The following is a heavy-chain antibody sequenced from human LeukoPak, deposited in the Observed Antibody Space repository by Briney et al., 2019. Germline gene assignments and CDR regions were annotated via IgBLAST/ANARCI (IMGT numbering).Heavy chain of an antibody. CDR1: GFTFSSYA. CDR3: AKDLWGDGSYYFDY. D-gene: IGHD5-24*01. V-gene: IGHV3-23*01. CDR2: NSGSGGST. J-gene: IGHJ4*02. Sequence: PGGSLRLSCAASGFTFSSYAMSWFRQAPGKGLEWVSSNSGSGGSTYYADSVRGRFTISRDNSKNTLYLEMNSLRAEDTAVYYCAKDLWGDGSYYFDYWGQGTLVTVSS.